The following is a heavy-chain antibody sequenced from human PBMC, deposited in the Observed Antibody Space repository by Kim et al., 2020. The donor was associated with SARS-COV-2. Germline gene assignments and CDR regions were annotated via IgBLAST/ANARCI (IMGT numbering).Heavy chain of an antibody. D-gene: IGHD3-22*01. Sequence: GESLKISCKGSGYSFATYWIAWVRQMPGKGLEWMGIMSPGGSDTRYSPSFQGQVTISVDKSISTAYLQWSSLKASDSGIYYCARCYERSGYADYWGQGTLVTVSS. CDR2: MSPGGSDT. J-gene: IGHJ4*02. CDR3: ARCYERSGYADY. CDR1: GYSFATYW. V-gene: IGHV5-51*01.